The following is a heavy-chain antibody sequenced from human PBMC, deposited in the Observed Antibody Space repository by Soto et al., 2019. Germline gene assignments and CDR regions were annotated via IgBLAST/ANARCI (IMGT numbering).Heavy chain of an antibody. CDR1: GGSISSYY. Sequence: SETLSLTCTVSGGSISSYYWSWIRQPPGKGLEWIGYIYYSGSTNYNPSLKSRVTISVDTSKNQFSLKLSSVTAADTAVYYCARDLEIMAFDIWGQGTMVTVSS. V-gene: IGHV4-59*01. CDR3: ARDLEIMAFDI. J-gene: IGHJ3*02. CDR2: IYYSGST.